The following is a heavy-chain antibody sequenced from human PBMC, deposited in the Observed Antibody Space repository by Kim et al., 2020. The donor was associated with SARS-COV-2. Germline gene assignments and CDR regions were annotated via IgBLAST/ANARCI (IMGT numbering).Heavy chain of an antibody. Sequence: SETLSLTCTVSGGSISTYYWSWIRQPPGKGLEWIGYIYYTGTTNYNPSLKSRVTISVDTSKNQFSLKVTSVTATDTAVYYCARGGRWYHHFDSWGQGTLV. CDR3: ARGGRWYHHFDS. CDR2: IYYTGTT. CDR1: GGSISTYY. V-gene: IGHV4-59*08. D-gene: IGHD2-2*01. J-gene: IGHJ4*02.